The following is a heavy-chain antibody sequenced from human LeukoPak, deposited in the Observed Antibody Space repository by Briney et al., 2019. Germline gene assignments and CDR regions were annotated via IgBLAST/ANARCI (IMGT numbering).Heavy chain of an antibody. CDR2: ISYDGSNK. CDR3: ASEVYSYALDALDL. J-gene: IGHJ3*01. V-gene: IGHV3-30*03. CDR1: GFTFSSYG. D-gene: IGHD5-18*01. Sequence: GGSLRLSCAASGFTFSSYGMHWVRQAPGKGLEWVAVISYDGSNKYYADSVKGRFTISRDNSKNTLYLQMNSLRAEDTAVYYCASEVYSYALDALDLWGQGTMVTVSS.